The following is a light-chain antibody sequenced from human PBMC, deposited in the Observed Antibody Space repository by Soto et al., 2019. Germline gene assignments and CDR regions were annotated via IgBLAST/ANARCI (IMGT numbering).Light chain of an antibody. Sequence: DIVMTQSPGCLAVSLGQRGTLKCKCRRSVVYRSSNKTHLAWYQQKPGQPPRFXIYWASTRESGVPERFSGSGSGTDFTLTISSLEAEDVAFYWCQQYFDVPFTFGGGTKVDIK. CDR2: WAS. V-gene: IGKV4-1*01. CDR3: QQYFDVPFT. J-gene: IGKJ4*01. CDR1: RSVVYRSSNKTH.